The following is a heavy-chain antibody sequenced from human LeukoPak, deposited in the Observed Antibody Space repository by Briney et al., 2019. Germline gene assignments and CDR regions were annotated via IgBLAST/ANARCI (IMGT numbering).Heavy chain of an antibody. CDR3: ARAPFCCRLDY. Sequence: NPSETLSLTCAVYNGSFSGYYWTWIRQSPGKGLEWIGEINHSGGSNLNPSLKSRLSISVDPSKSQFSLKLSSVTAADTAVYYCARAPFCCRLDYWGQGGLVTVSA. CDR2: INHSGGS. J-gene: IGHJ4*02. CDR1: NGSFSGYY. V-gene: IGHV4-34*01.